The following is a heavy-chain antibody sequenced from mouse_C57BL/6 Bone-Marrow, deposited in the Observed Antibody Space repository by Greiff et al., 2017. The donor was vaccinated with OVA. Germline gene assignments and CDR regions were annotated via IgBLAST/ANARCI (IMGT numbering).Heavy chain of an antibody. CDR1: GYTFTSYW. Sequence: QVQLQQPGAELVMPGASVKLSCKASGYTFTSYWMHWVKQRPGQGLEWIGEIDPSDSYTNYNQKFKGKSTLTVDKSSSTAYMQLSSLTSEGSAVYCCARGYYGLAYWGRGTLVTVSA. J-gene: IGHJ3*01. CDR2: IDPSDSYT. V-gene: IGHV1-69*01. CDR3: ARGYYGLAY. D-gene: IGHD1-1*01.